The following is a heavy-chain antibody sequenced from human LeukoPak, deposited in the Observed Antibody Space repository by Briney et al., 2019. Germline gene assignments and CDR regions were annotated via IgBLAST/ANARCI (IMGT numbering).Heavy chain of an antibody. D-gene: IGHD5-12*01. V-gene: IGHV4-59*12. CDR3: ASVDRGF. Sequence: SETLSLTCTVSGGSISNYYWSWIRQPPGKGLEWIGYIYYSGTTNYNPSLKSRVTISVDTSKNQFSLKLSSVTAADTAVYYCASVDRGFWGQGTLVTVSS. J-gene: IGHJ4*02. CDR2: IYYSGTT. CDR1: GGSISNYY.